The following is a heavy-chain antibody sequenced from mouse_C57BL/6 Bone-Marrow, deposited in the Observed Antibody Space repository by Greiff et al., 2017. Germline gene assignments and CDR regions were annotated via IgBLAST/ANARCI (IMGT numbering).Heavy chain of an antibody. D-gene: IGHD1-1*01. CDR1: GFTFSDAW. J-gene: IGHJ4*01. CDR2: IRNKANNHAT. CDR3: THYGSSYAYAMDY. V-gene: IGHV6-6*01. Sequence: EVKLQESGGGLVQPGGSMKLSCAASGFTFSDAWMDWVRQSPEKGLEWVAEIRNKANNHATYYAESVKGRFTISRDDSKSSVYLQMNSLRAEDTGIYYCTHYGSSYAYAMDYWGQGTSVTVSS.